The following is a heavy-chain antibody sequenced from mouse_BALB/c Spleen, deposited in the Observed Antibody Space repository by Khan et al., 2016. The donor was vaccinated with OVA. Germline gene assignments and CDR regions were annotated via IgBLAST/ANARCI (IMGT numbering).Heavy chain of an antibody. CDR2: ISDLAYTF. V-gene: IGHV5-15*02. J-gene: IGHJ3*01. D-gene: IGHD1-2*01. CDR1: GFTFSDYG. Sequence: EVKLEVSGGGLVQPGGSRKLSCAASGFTFSDYGMAWVRQAPWKGPEWVAFISDLAYTFYYADTVTGRFTLSRENAKNTLYLEMSSLRSGDTAMYYCARGGGTAPFAYGGQGTLVTVSA. CDR3: ARGGGTAPFAY.